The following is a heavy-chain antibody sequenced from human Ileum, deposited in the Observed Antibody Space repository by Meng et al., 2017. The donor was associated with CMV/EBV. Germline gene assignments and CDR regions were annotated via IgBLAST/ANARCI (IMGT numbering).Heavy chain of an antibody. CDR3: ARQGVVPSTLNYYYYYVMDV. Sequence: SDPISWVGQAPGQGLEWMGGIIPILGTASYAQKFQGRVTITMDESTSTAYMELSSLRSEDTAVYYCARQGVVPSTLNYYYYYVMDVWGQGTTVTVSS. CDR1: SDP. D-gene: IGHD2-2*01. CDR2: IIPILGTA. J-gene: IGHJ6*02. V-gene: IGHV1-69*05.